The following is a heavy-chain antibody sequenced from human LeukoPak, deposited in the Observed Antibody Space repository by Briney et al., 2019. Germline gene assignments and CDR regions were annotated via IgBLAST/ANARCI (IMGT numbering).Heavy chain of an antibody. V-gene: IGHV1-2*02. Sequence: VASVKVSCKASGYTFTGYYMHWVRQAPGQGLEWMGWINPNSGGTNYAQKFQGRVTMTRNTSISTAYMELSSLRSEDTAVYYCARVLPLIVLGRGHYYYGMDVWGQGTTVTVSS. CDR2: INPNSGGT. J-gene: IGHJ6*02. CDR1: GYTFTGYY. CDR3: ARVLPLIVLGRGHYYYGMDV. D-gene: IGHD2-8*02.